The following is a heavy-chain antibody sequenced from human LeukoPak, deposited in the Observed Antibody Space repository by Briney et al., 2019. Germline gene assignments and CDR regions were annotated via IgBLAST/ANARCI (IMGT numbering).Heavy chain of an antibody. CDR2: IYSGGST. D-gene: IGHD3-16*01. V-gene: IGHV3-53*01. CDR1: GFTFTDYY. J-gene: IGHJ4*02. CDR3: ARALYRGYYFDY. Sequence: GGSLRLSCAASGFTFTDYYMTWIRQAPGKGLEWVSFIYSGGSTYYADSVKGRFTISRDNSKNTLYLQMNSLRPEDTAVYYCARALYRGYYFDYWGQGTLVTVSS.